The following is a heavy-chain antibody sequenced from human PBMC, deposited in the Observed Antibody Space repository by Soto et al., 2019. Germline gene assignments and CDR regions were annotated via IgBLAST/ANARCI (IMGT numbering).Heavy chain of an antibody. Sequence: VQLVQSGPEVKKPGASVKVSCKASGYTFTSFGITWVRQAPGQGLEWMGWISAYNGNTNYPQKVQGRVTMTTDTSTSTAYVELRSLRSDVTAVYYCARDKTVAGPRGPSRSYYDYYGMDVWGQGTTVTVSS. CDR1: GYTFTSFG. CDR2: ISAYNGNT. D-gene: IGHD6-19*01. V-gene: IGHV1-18*01. J-gene: IGHJ6*01. CDR3: ARDKTVAGPRGPSRSYYDYYGMDV.